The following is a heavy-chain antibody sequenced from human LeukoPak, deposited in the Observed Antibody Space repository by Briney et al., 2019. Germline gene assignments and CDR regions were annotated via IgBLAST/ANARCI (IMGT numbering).Heavy chain of an antibody. Sequence: GESLKISCKGSGYSFTNYWISWVRQMPGKGLEWMGRIDPSDSYTNYSPSFQGHVTISADKSIRTAYLQWSSLKASDTALYYCATRRRLGGLYYLDYWGKGPLVPVPS. V-gene: IGHV5-10-1*01. CDR2: IDPSDSYT. J-gene: IGHJ4*02. CDR1: GYSFTNYW. D-gene: IGHD2-8*02. CDR3: ATRRRLGGLYYLDY.